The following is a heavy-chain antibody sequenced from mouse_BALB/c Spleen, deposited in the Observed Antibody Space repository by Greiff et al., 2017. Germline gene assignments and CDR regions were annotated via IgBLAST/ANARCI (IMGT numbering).Heavy chain of an antibody. CDR2: ISYSGST. CDR1: GYSITSDYA. J-gene: IGHJ4*01. CDR3: ARYEDGYYAMDY. V-gene: IGHV3-2*02. D-gene: IGHD2-12*01. Sequence: DVQLQESGPGLVKPSQSLSLTCTVTGYSITSDYAWNWIRQFPGNKLEWMGYISYSGSTSYNPSLKSRISITRDTSKNQFFLQLNSVTTEDTATYYCARYEDGYYAMDYWGQGTSVTVSS.